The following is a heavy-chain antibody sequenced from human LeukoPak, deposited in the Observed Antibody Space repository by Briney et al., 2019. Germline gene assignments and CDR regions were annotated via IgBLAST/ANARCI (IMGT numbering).Heavy chain of an antibody. CDR2: IYTSGST. D-gene: IGHD3-10*01. Sequence: SETLSLTCTVSGGSISSYYWSWIRQPPGKGLEWIGYIYTSGSTNYSPSLKSRVTISVDTSKNQFSLKLSSVTAADTAVYYCARLVPRFSPIVGEFDYWGQGTLVTVSS. CDR1: GGSISSYY. CDR3: ARLVPRFSPIVGEFDY. J-gene: IGHJ4*02. V-gene: IGHV4-4*09.